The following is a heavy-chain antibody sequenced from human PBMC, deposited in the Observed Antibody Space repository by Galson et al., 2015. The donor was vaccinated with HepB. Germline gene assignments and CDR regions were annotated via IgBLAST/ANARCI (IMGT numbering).Heavy chain of an antibody. J-gene: IGHJ4*02. CDR1: GFTFSSYG. CDR2: IRYDGSNK. D-gene: IGHD6-19*01. Sequence: SLRLSCAASGFTFSSYGMHWVRQAPGKGLEWVAFIRYDGSNKYYADSVKGRFTISRDNAKDSLYLQMNSLRDEDTAVYYCARELGAVAGTITADYWGQGTLVTVSS. CDR3: ARELGAVAGTITADY. V-gene: IGHV3-30*02.